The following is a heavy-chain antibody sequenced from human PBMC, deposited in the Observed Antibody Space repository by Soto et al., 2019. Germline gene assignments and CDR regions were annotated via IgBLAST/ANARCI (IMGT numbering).Heavy chain of an antibody. V-gene: IGHV1-18*01. CDR1: GYSFSSSG. CDR2: VSGYNGAT. J-gene: IGHJ6*02. Sequence: ASVKVSCKASGYSFSSSGISWVRQAPGQGLEWMGWVSGYNGATNYAQRVQGRVAMTIDTSTSTAYMEMRSLKSDDTAVYFCARRTRWNDGGYYAYDMDVWGQGTTVTVSS. D-gene: IGHD1-1*01. CDR3: ARRTRWNDGGYYAYDMDV.